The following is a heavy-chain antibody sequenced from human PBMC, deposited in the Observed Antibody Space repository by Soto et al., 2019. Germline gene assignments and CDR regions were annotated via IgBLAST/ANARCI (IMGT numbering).Heavy chain of an antibody. V-gene: IGHV3-74*01. CDR2: INNDGSST. J-gene: IGHJ5*02. D-gene: IGHD6-13*01. CDR3: ARAPGRYSNNWYDH. CDR1: GFTFSSYW. Sequence: EVQLVESGGGLIQPGGSLRLSCAASGFTFSSYWMHWVRQAPGKGLVWVSCINNDGSSTNYADSVKGRFTISRDNAKNTLYLLMNSLTAEDTAAFYCARAPGRYSNNWYDHWGQGTLVTVSS.